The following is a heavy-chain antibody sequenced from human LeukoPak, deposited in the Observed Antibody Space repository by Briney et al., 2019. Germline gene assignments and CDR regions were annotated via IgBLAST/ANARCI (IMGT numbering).Heavy chain of an antibody. CDR3: ARHDLYYDILTGYYPPLYFDY. Sequence: SETLSLTCTVSGGSISSSSYYWGWIRQPPGKGLEWIGSIYYSGSTYYNPSLKSRVTISVDTSKNQLSLKLSSVTAADTAVYYCARHDLYYDILTGYYPPLYFDYWGQGTLVTVSS. V-gene: IGHV4-39*01. CDR2: IYYSGST. J-gene: IGHJ4*02. CDR1: GGSISSSSYY. D-gene: IGHD3-9*01.